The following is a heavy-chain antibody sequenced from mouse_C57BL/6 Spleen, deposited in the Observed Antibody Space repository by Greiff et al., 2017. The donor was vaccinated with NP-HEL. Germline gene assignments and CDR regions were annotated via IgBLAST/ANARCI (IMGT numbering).Heavy chain of an antibody. CDR3: ARGNYGSSYGYFDV. V-gene: IGHV2-6*03. CDR2: IWSDGST. CDR1: GFSFTSYG. Sequence: VQGVESGPGLVAPSQSLSITCTVSGFSFTSYGVHWVRQPPGKGLEWLVVIWSDGSTTYNSALKSRLSISKDNSKSQVFLKMNSLQTDDTAMYYCARGNYGSSYGYFDVWGTGTTVTVSS. D-gene: IGHD1-1*01. J-gene: IGHJ1*03.